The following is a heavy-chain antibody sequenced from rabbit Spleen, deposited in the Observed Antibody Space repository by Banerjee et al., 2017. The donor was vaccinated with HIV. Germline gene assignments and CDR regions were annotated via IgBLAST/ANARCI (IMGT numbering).Heavy chain of an antibody. CDR2: IDPIFGTT. J-gene: IGHJ4*01. V-gene: IGHV1S7*01. CDR1: GFDFSRYY. Sequence: QLVESGGGLVQPGGSLKLSCKASGFDFSRYYMCWVRQAPGKGLEWIGYIDPIFGTTNYASWVNGRFTISSHNAQNTLYLQLNSLTAADTATYFCAKTGNWNAINLWGQGTLVTV. CDR3: AKTGNWNAINL. D-gene: IGHD7-1*01.